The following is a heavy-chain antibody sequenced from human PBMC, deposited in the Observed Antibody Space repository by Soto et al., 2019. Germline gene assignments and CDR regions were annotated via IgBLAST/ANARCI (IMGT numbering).Heavy chain of an antibody. CDR3: ARGTATDGLDS. J-gene: IGHJ5*01. Sequence: PGGSLRLSCAASGFTLSNYAMSWVRQAPGKGLEWVSAISGGGISTYYADSVRGRFTISRDNSRNTLYLRMNSLRADDTAVYYCARGTATDGLDSWGQGTLVTVSS. CDR2: ISGGGIST. V-gene: IGHV3-23*01. CDR1: GFTLSNYA. D-gene: IGHD2-21*02.